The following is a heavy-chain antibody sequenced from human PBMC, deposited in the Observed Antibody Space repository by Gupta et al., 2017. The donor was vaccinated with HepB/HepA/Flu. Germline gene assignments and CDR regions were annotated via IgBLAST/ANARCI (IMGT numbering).Heavy chain of an antibody. CDR3: TRDQTGYSPDYFDY. D-gene: IGHD1-26*01. J-gene: IGHJ4*02. CDR2: IYTNGNT. V-gene: IGHV4-4*07. Sequence: QVQLQESGPGLVKPSETLSLTCPVSGGSIRHYYWNWTRQPGGKGLEWIGRIYTNGNTNYNPSRKSRVTMSVDTSKNQFSLKLSSVTAADTAVYYCTRDQTGYSPDYFDYWGQGTLVTVSS. CDR1: GGSIRHYY.